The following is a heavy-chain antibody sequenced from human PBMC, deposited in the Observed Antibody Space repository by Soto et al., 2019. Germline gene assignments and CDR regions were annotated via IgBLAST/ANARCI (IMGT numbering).Heavy chain of an antibody. CDR2: IIPIFGTA. CDR3: ARLGTPYYSSSWGNWFDP. Sequence: QVQLVQSGAEVKKPGSSVKVSRKASGGTFSSYAISWVRQAPGQGLEWMGGIIPIFGTANYAQKFQGRVTITADESTSTAFTVLSSLRSEDTAVYYCARLGTPYYSSSWGNWFDPWGQGTLVTVSS. D-gene: IGHD6-13*01. J-gene: IGHJ5*02. CDR1: GGTFSSYA. V-gene: IGHV1-69*01.